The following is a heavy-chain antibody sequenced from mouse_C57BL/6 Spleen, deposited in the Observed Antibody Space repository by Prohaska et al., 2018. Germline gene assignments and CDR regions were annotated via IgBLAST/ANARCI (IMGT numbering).Heavy chain of an antibody. V-gene: IGHV1-26*01. Sequence: HGKSLEWIGDINPNNGGTSYNQKFKGKATLTVDKSSSTAYMELRSLTSEDSAVYYCARGRGYFDVWGTGTTVTVSS. CDR3: ARGRGYFDV. CDR2: INPNNGGT. J-gene: IGHJ1*03.